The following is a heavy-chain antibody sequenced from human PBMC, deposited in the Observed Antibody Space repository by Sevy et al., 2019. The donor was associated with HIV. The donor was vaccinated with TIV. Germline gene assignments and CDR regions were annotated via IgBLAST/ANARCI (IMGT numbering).Heavy chain of an antibody. CDR2: IWYDGSNK. CDR1: GFTFSSYG. CDR3: ARDLGYYYDSSGSDGMDV. Sequence: GGSLRLSCAASGFTFSSYGMHWVRQAPGKGLEWVAVIWYDGSNKYYADSVKGRFTISRDNSKNTLYLQMNSLRAEDTAVYYCARDLGYYYDSSGSDGMDVWGQGTTVTVSS. J-gene: IGHJ6*02. D-gene: IGHD3-22*01. V-gene: IGHV3-33*01.